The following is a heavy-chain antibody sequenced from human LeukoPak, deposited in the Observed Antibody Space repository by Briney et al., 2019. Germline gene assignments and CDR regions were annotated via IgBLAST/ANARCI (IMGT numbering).Heavy chain of an antibody. V-gene: IGHV3-23*01. Sequence: GGSLRLSCAASGFTFSSYGMSWVRQAPGKGLEWVSAISGSGGSTYYADSVKGRFTISRDNSKSTLYLQMNSLRAEDTAVYYCAKKRARWFGELFDYWGQGTLVTVSS. J-gene: IGHJ4*02. CDR1: GFTFSSYG. D-gene: IGHD3-10*01. CDR2: ISGSGGST. CDR3: AKKRARWFGELFDY.